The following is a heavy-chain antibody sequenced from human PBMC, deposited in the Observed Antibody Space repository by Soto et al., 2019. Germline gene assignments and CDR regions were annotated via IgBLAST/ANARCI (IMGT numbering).Heavy chain of an antibody. Sequence: EVQLLESGGGLVQPGGSLRLSCVASGFTFSGNVMSWVRQAPGKGLEWISIISGSGGSTYYADSVKGRFTISRDNSNNTLYLQMHSVTAADTAVYYCAKSGCVGECYSSVAGNCFDPWGQGTLVTVSS. CDR3: AKSGCVGECYSSVAGNCFDP. J-gene: IGHJ5*02. CDR1: GFTFSGNV. CDR2: ISGSGGST. V-gene: IGHV3-23*01. D-gene: IGHD2-21*01.